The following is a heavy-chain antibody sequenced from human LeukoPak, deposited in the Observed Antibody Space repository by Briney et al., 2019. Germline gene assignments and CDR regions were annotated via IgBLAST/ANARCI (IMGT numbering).Heavy chain of an antibody. J-gene: IGHJ4*02. V-gene: IGHV4-34*01. CDR3: ARSGAAEGFDY. D-gene: IGHD6-13*01. CDR1: GGSFSGYY. CDR2: INHSGST. Sequence: SETLSLTCAVYGGSFSGYYWSWIRQPPGMGLEWIGEINHSGSTNYNPSLKSRVTISVDTSKNQFSLKLSSVTAADTAVYYCARSGAAEGFDYWGQGTLVTVSS.